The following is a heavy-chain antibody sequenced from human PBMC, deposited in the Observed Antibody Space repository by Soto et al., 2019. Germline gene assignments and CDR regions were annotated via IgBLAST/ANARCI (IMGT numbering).Heavy chain of an antibody. CDR2: IRNNGNT. Sequence: GWICQSPGKGLEWIGSIRNNGNTYYNPSLKSRVTISVDTSKNQFSLKLSSVTAADTAVYYCARQSGYSYGEFFDYWGQGTLVTVSS. CDR3: ARQSGYSYGEFFDY. J-gene: IGHJ4*02. D-gene: IGHD5-18*01. V-gene: IGHV4-39*01.